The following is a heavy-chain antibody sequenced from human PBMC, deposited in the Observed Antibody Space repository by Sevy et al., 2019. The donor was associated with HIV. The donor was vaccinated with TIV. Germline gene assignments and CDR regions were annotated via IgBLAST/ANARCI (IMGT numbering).Heavy chain of an antibody. CDR1: GGSISSGGYS. CDR3: ARAPTGDRIYFDY. Sequence: SENLSLTCAVSGGSISSGGYSWSWIRQPPGKGLEWIGYIYHSGSTYDNPSLKSRVTISVDRSKNQCSLKLSSVTAADTAVYYCARAPTGDRIYFDYWGQGTLVTVSS. V-gene: IGHV4-30-2*01. D-gene: IGHD7-27*01. CDR2: IYHSGST. J-gene: IGHJ4*01.